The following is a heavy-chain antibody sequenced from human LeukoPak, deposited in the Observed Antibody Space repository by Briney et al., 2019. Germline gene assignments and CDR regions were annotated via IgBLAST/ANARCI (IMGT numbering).Heavy chain of an antibody. D-gene: IGHD3-22*01. CDR3: ARRNYYDSSGYYALVGLDFDY. CDR2: IYPGDSDT. V-gene: IGHV5-51*01. Sequence: GESLKISCKGSGYSFTSYWIGWVRQMPGKGLEWMGIIYPGDSDTRYSPSFQGQVTISADKSISTAYLQWSSLKASDTAMYYCARRNYYDSSGYYALVGLDFDYWGQGTLVTVSS. J-gene: IGHJ4*02. CDR1: GYSFTSYW.